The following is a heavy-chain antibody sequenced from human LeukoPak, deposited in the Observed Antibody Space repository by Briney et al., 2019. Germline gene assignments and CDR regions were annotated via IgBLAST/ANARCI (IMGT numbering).Heavy chain of an antibody. CDR3: AKDVLRFLEWLIFDY. Sequence: GGSLRLSCAASGLTFRSYAMSWVRQAPGKGLEWVSAISGSGGSTYYADSVKGRFTISRDNSKNTLYLQMNSLRAEDTAVYYCAKDVLRFLEWLIFDYWGQGTLVTVSS. V-gene: IGHV3-23*01. CDR2: ISGSGGST. J-gene: IGHJ4*02. D-gene: IGHD3-3*01. CDR1: GLTFRSYA.